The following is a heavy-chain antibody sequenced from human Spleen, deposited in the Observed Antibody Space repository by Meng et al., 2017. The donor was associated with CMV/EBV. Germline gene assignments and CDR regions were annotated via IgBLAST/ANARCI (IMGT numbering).Heavy chain of an antibody. D-gene: IGHD2-2*02. CDR2: INPNSGGT. V-gene: IGHV1-2*02. Sequence: ASVKVSCKASGYTFTGYYMHWVRQAPGQGLEWMGWINPNSGGTNYAQKFQGRVTMTRDTSISTAYMELSRLRSDDTAVYYCARDRYCSSTSCYTWGEATFDLWGQGTMVTVSS. CDR3: ARDRYCSSTSCYTWGEATFDL. CDR1: GYTFTGYY. J-gene: IGHJ3*01.